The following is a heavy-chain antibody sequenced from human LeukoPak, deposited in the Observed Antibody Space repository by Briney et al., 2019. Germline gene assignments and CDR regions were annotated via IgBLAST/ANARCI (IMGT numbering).Heavy chain of an antibody. CDR3: ARVFGIEGHEPYYFDY. Sequence: PSETLSLTCSVSGGSISGSRYNWGWVRQPPGKGLEWITSISHSGIMYYNASLKSRVTMSVDTSKNQFSLKLSSVTAADTAVYYCARVFGIEGHEPYYFDYWGQGTLVTVSS. CDR1: GGSISGSRYN. V-gene: IGHV4-39*07. CDR2: ISHSGIM. D-gene: IGHD3-3*01. J-gene: IGHJ4*02.